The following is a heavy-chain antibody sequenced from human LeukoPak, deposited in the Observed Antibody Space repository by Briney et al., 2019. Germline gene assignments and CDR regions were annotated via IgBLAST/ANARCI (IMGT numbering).Heavy chain of an antibody. V-gene: IGHV4-59*01. J-gene: IGHJ5*02. Sequence: SETLSLTCTVSGGSISSYYWSWIRQPPGKGLEWIGYVYYSGSTNYNPSLKSRVTISVDTSKNQFSLKLSSVTAADTAVYYCARAGTILGFDPWVQGTLVTVSS. CDR3: ARAGTILGFDP. CDR2: VYYSGST. D-gene: IGHD3-9*01. CDR1: GGSISSYY.